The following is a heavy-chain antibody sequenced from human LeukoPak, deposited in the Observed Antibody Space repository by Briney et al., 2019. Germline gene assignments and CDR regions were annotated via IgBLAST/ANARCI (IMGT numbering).Heavy chain of an antibody. J-gene: IGHJ6*03. Sequence: SETLSLTCTVSGYSISSGYYWGWIRQPPGKGLEWIGSIYHSGSTYYNPSLKSRVTISVDTSKNQFSLKLSSVTAADTAVYYCARGRTNNSSGWYFSYYYYYYMDVWGKGTTVTISS. CDR3: ARGRTNNSSGWYFSYYYYYYMDV. D-gene: IGHD6-19*01. V-gene: IGHV4-38-2*02. CDR2: IYHSGST. CDR1: GYSISSGYY.